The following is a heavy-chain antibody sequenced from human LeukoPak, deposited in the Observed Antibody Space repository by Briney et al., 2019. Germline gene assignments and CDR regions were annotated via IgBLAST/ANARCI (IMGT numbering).Heavy chain of an antibody. Sequence: SVKVSCKASGGTFSSYAISWVRQAPGQGLEWMGGIIPIFGTANYAQKFQGRVTITADESTSTAYMELSSLRSEGTAVYYCARDLRQLLYAFDIWGQGTMVTVSS. J-gene: IGHJ3*02. CDR1: GGTFSSYA. V-gene: IGHV1-69*13. D-gene: IGHD2-15*01. CDR2: IIPIFGTA. CDR3: ARDLRQLLYAFDI.